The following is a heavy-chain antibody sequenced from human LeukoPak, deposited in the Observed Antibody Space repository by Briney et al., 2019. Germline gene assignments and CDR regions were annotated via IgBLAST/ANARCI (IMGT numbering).Heavy chain of an antibody. CDR3: AKSPWQHPGEDWFDP. J-gene: IGHJ5*02. Sequence: GGSLRLSCADSGFTFSSYAMSWVRQAPGKGLEWVSAISGSGGSTYYADSVKGRFTISRDNSKNTLYLQMNSLRAEDTAVYYCAKSPWQHPGEDWFDPWGQGTLVTVSS. D-gene: IGHD3-10*01. CDR2: ISGSGGST. V-gene: IGHV3-23*01. CDR1: GFTFSSYA.